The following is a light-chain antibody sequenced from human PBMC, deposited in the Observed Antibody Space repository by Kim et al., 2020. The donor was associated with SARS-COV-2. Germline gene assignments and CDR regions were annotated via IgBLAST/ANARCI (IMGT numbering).Light chain of an antibody. V-gene: IGLV2-14*01. CDR1: SSDVGGYNY. CDR2: DVS. Sequence: QSALTQPASVSGSPGQSITISCTGTSSDVGGYNYVSWYQQHPGKAPKLMIYDVSKRPSGVSNRFSGSKSGNTASLTISGLQAEDEADYYCSSYTSSSTLFGTGTKVTVL. J-gene: IGLJ1*01. CDR3: SSYTSSSTL.